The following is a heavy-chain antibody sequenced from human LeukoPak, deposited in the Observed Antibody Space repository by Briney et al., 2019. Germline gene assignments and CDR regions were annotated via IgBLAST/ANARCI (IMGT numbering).Heavy chain of an antibody. CDR3: ARDRGSREDGMDV. V-gene: IGHV3-33*08. CDR2: IWYDGNNK. CDR1: GFTFSSYN. D-gene: IGHD1-26*01. Sequence: GGSLRLSCAASGFTFSSYNMNRVRQAPGKGLEWVAVIWYDGNNKYYADFVKGRFTISRDNSKNTLYLQLNSLRAEDTAVYNCARDRGSREDGMDVWGQGTTVTVSS. J-gene: IGHJ6*02.